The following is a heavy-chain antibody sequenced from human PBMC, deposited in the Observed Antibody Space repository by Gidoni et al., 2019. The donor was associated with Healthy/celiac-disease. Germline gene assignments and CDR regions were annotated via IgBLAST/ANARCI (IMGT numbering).Heavy chain of an antibody. V-gene: IGHV4-59*01. CDR3: ARDGELELLSGAFDI. Sequence: QVQLQESGPGLVKPSETLSLTCPVSGGSISSYYWSWIRQPPGKGLEWIGYIYYSGSTNYNPSLKSRVTISVDTSKNQFSLKLSSVTAADTAVYYCARDGELELLSGAFDIWGQGTMVTVSS. D-gene: IGHD1-7*01. J-gene: IGHJ3*02. CDR1: GGSISSYY. CDR2: IYYSGST.